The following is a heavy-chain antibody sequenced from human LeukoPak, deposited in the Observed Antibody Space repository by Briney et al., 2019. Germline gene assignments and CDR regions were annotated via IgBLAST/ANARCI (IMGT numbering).Heavy chain of an antibody. J-gene: IGHJ3*02. CDR3: ARDRTTSTRGAFDM. CDR2: IYNNGNT. D-gene: IGHD1-1*01. CDR1: GGSVSSYY. V-gene: IGHV4-59*02. Sequence: SETLSLTCTVSGGSVSSYYWSWIRQPPGKGLQWIGDIYNNGNTNNNPSLKSRVTISADLSKNQFSLKLTSVTAADTAVYFCARDRTTSTRGAFDMWGQGTMVTVSS.